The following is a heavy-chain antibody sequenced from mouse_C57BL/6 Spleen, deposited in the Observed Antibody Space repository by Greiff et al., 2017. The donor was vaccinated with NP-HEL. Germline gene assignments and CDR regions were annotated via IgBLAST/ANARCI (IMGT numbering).Heavy chain of an antibody. CDR1: GFTFSDYG. J-gene: IGHJ1*03. V-gene: IGHV5-17*01. D-gene: IGHD2-1*01. CDR3: ARGDRRNYSLHWYFEV. Sequence: EVKLVESGGGLVKPGGSLKLSCAASGFTFSDYGKHWDRQAPEKGLEWVAYISSGSSTIYYADTVKGRFTLSRDNAKNTLFLQMTSLRSEDTAMYYCARGDRRNYSLHWYFEVWGTGTTVTVSS. CDR2: ISSGSSTI.